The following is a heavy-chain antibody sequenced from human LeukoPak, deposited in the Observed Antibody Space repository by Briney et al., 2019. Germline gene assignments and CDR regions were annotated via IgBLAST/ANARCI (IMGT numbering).Heavy chain of an antibody. D-gene: IGHD2-15*01. J-gene: IGHJ5*02. V-gene: IGHV4-59*01. CDR2: IYYSGST. CDR3: ARDVGGWFDP. Sequence: SETLSLTCTVSGGSINSYYWSWIRQPPGKGLEWIGYIYYSGSTNYNPSLKSRVTISVDTSKNQFSLKLSSVTAADTAVYYCARDVGGWFDPWGQGTLVTVSS. CDR1: GGSINSYY.